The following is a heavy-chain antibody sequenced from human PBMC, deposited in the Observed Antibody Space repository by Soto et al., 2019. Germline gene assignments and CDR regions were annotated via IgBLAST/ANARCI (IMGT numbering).Heavy chain of an antibody. D-gene: IGHD3-22*01. CDR3: ASRGIVVGWYFDP. CDR1: GFTFSSYS. V-gene: IGHV3-21*01. CDR2: ISSTSSYI. Sequence: XGSLRLSCAASGFTFSSYSMNWVRQTPGKGLEWVSSISSTSSYIYYADSVKGRFTISRDNAKNSLYLQMNNLRAEDTAVYYCASRGIVVGWYFDPWGRGTLVTVSS. J-gene: IGHJ2*01.